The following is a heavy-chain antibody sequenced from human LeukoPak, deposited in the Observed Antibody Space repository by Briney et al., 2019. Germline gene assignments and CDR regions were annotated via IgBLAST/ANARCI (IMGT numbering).Heavy chain of an antibody. CDR3: ARVTGYMIEDYFDY. D-gene: IGHD3-22*01. CDR1: GYTFTSYY. J-gene: IGHJ4*02. CDR2: INPNSGGT. V-gene: IGHV1-2*02. Sequence: ASVKVSCKASGYTFTSYYIHWVRQAPGQGLEWMGWINPNSGGTNYAQKFQGRVTMTRYTSISTAYMELSRLSSDDTAVYYCARVTGYMIEDYFDYWGQGTLVTVSS.